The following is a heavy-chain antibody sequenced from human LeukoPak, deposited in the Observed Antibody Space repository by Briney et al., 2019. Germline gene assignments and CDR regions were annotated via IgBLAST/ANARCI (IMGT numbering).Heavy chain of an antibody. D-gene: IGHD6-19*01. Sequence: SETLSLTCTVSGGSISSYYWSWIRQPAGKGLEWTGRIYTSGSTNYNPSLKRRITMSVGTSKNQFSLQLSSVTAADTAVYYGARVRQSGWAPDYFDYWGQGTLVTVSS. CDR1: GGSISSYY. CDR2: IYTSGST. V-gene: IGHV4-4*07. J-gene: IGHJ4*02. CDR3: ARVRQSGWAPDYFDY.